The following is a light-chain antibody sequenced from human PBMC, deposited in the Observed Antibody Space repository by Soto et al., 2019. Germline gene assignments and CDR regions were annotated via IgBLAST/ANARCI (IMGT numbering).Light chain of an antibody. Sequence: IVFTQSAGTLSLSPVERATLSCRASQSVSSSYLAWYQQKPGQAPRLLIYDASNRATGIPARFSGSGSGTDFTLTISSLEPEDFAVYYCQQRSNWPITFGQGTRLEI. CDR1: QSVSSSY. J-gene: IGKJ5*01. CDR3: QQRSNWPIT. V-gene: IGKV3-11*01. CDR2: DAS.